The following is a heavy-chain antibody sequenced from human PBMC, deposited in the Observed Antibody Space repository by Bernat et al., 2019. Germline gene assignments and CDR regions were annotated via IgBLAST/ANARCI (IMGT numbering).Heavy chain of an antibody. V-gene: IGHV1-3*01. D-gene: IGHD3-3*01. Sequence: QVQLVQSGAEVKKPGASVKVSCKASGYTFTSYAMHWVRQAPGQRLEWMGWINAGNGNTKYSQKFQGRVTITRDTSASTAYMELSSLRSEDTAVYYCAFPGVRSLYDFWSGYYQYWGQGTLVTVSS. J-gene: IGHJ4*02. CDR2: INAGNGNT. CDR1: GYTFTSYA. CDR3: AFPGVRSLYDFWSGYYQY.